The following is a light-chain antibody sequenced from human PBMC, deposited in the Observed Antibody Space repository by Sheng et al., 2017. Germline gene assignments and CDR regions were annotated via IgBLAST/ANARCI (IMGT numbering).Light chain of an antibody. CDR2: RTN. CDR3: ATWDVSLNGRI. CDR1: SSNIGASXD. J-gene: IGLJ2*01. Sequence: QSVLTQPPSVSGAPGQRVTISCTGSSSNIGASXDVHWYQQLPGTAPKLLIYRTNQRPSGIPDRFSASKSGTSASLAINGLQSDDEADYYCATWDVSLNGRIFGGGTKVTVL. V-gene: IGLV1-40*01.